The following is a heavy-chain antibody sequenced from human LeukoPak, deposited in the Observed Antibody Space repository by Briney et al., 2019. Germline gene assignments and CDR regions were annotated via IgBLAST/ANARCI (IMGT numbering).Heavy chain of an antibody. Sequence: GGSLRLSCAASGFTFSSYGMSWVRQAPGKGLEWVSAISGSGGSTYYADSVKGRFTISRDNSKNTLYLQMNSLRAEDTAVYYCAKGEASYSSGWYETIIRYYYYYMDVWGKGTTVTVSS. D-gene: IGHD6-19*01. CDR1: GFTFSSYG. CDR3: AKGEASYSSGWYETIIRYYYYYMDV. J-gene: IGHJ6*03. CDR2: ISGSGGST. V-gene: IGHV3-23*01.